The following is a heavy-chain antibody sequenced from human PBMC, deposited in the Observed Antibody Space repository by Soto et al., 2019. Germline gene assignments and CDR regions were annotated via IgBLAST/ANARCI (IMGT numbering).Heavy chain of an antibody. CDR3: AIDGTWGGEGDYDSSGYFSDAFDI. J-gene: IGHJ3*02. Sequence: ASVKVSGKASGYTFTSYGISWVRQAPGQGLEWMGWISAYNGNTNYAQKLQGRVTMTTDTSTSTAYMELRSLRSDDPAVFYCAIDGTWGGEGDYDSSGYFSDAFDIWGQGSLFPVSS. CDR1: GYTFTSYG. D-gene: IGHD3-22*01. CDR2: ISAYNGNT. V-gene: IGHV1-18*04.